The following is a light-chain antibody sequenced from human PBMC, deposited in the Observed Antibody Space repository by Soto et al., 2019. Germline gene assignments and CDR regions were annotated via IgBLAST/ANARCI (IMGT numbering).Light chain of an antibody. CDR2: GAS. Sequence: EIVMTQSPSTLSVSPGERATLSCMASQSVSSNLAWYQQKPGQAPRLLIYGASTRATGIPARFSGSGSGTDFTLTISSLQSEDFAVYYCQQYNKGPVTFGQGTKV. J-gene: IGKJ1*01. V-gene: IGKV3-15*01. CDR1: QSVSSN. CDR3: QQYNKGPVT.